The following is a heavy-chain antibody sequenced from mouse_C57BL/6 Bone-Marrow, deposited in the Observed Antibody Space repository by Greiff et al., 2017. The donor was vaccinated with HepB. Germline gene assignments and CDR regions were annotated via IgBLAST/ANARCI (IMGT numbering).Heavy chain of an antibody. D-gene: IGHD2-13*01. CDR2: ISSGSSTI. CDR3: ARPVTFDY. J-gene: IGHJ2*01. Sequence: DVKLVESGGGLVKPGGSLKLSCAASGFTFSDYGMHWVRQAPEKGLEWVAYISSGSSTIYYADTVKGRFTISSDNAKNTLFLQMTSLRSEDTAIYYCARPVTFDYWGQGTTLTVSS. V-gene: IGHV5-17*01. CDR1: GFTFSDYG.